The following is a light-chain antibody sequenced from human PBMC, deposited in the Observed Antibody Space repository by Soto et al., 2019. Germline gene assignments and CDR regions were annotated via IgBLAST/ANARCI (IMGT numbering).Light chain of an antibody. CDR1: QSVSNY. CDR3: QQFYRSPFA. V-gene: IGKV4-1*01. CDR2: WAS. Sequence: DIVMIQSPDSLAVSLGERATINCKSSQSVSNYLTWYQQKPGQPPKLLIYWASARESGVPDRFSGSGSGTDFTLTISSLQADDVAVYYCQQFYRSPFAFGPGTKVDLK. J-gene: IGKJ3*01.